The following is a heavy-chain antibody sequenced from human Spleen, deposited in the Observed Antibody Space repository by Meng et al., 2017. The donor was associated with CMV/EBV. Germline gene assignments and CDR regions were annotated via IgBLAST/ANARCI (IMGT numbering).Heavy chain of an antibody. Sequence: GGSLRLSCAASGFTFSSYAMTWVRQAPGKGLEWVSVIYSGGSSTYYADSVKGRFTISRDNSKNTVYLQMNSLRAEDTAVYYCAKDAETNGDSSGYYYYGMDVWGQGTTVTVSS. J-gene: IGHJ6*02. CDR1: GFTFSSYA. CDR3: AKDAETNGDSSGYYYYGMDV. CDR2: IYSGGSST. V-gene: IGHV3-23*03. D-gene: IGHD3-22*01.